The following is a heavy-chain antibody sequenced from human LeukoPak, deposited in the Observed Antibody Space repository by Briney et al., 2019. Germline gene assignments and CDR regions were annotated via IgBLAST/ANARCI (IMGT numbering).Heavy chain of an antibody. J-gene: IGHJ4*02. D-gene: IGHD6-13*01. CDR2: IYYSGST. CDR1: GGSISSGGYY. CDR3: ASGYSSSWSYFDY. Sequence: PSETLSLTCTVSGGSISSGGYYWSWIRQHPGKGLEWIGYIYYSGSTYYNPSLKSRVTISVDTSKNQFSLKLSSVTAADTAVYYCASGYSSSWSYFDYWGQGTLVTVSS. V-gene: IGHV4-31*03.